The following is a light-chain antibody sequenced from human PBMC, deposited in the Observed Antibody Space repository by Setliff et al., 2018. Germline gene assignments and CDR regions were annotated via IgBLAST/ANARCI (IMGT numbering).Light chain of an antibody. V-gene: IGLV1-40*01. CDR1: SSDIGAGYG. Sequence: ALTQPPSVSGAPGQRVTISCTGTSSDIGAGYGVHWYQQLPGTAPKLLIYGNSNRPSGVPDRFSGSKSGTSASLAIAGLQAEDEADYYCQSYGGSLSGYVFGTGTKVTVL. J-gene: IGLJ1*01. CDR2: GNS. CDR3: QSYGGSLSGYV.